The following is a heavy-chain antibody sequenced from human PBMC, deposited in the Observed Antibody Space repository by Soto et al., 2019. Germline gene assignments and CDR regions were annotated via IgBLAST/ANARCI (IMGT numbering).Heavy chain of an antibody. Sequence: PSETLSLTCTVSGDSIRNYYWSWIRQPPGKGLEYIGYIFYSGSTNYNPSLKSRVAISVDTSRNQFVLKLRSVTAADTATYYCARLKRGYSYGSIIDFWGRGTLVTVSS. CDR1: GDSIRNYY. CDR2: IFYSGST. D-gene: IGHD5-18*01. CDR3: ARLKRGYSYGSIIDF. V-gene: IGHV4-59*01. J-gene: IGHJ4*01.